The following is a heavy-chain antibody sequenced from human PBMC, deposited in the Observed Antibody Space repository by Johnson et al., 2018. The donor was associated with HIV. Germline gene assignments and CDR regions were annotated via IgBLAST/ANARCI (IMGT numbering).Heavy chain of an antibody. Sequence: VQLVESGGGVVQPGRSLRLSCAASGFTFSNYAMDWVRQAPGKGLEWVAVISYDGSNKYYADSVRGRFTISRDNSKNTLWLQMNSLRAEDTAVYYCARVGDWGAFDIWGQGTMVTVSS. CDR3: ARVGDWGAFDI. D-gene: IGHD3-16*01. J-gene: IGHJ3*02. V-gene: IGHV3-30*04. CDR1: GFTFSNYA. CDR2: ISYDGSNK.